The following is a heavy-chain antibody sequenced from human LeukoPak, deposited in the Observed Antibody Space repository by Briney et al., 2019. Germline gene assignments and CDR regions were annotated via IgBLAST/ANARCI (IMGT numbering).Heavy chain of an antibody. V-gene: IGHV4-30-2*01. J-gene: IGHJ3*02. Sequence: SETLSLTCTVSGGSISSGGYSWSWIRQPPGKGLEWIGYIHHSGSTYYNPSLKSRVTISVDRSKNQFSLKLSSATAADTAVYYCARATVGYGYYKGTPMAFDIWGQGTMVTVSS. CDR3: ARATVGYGYYKGTPMAFDI. CDR2: IHHSGST. CDR1: GGSISSGGYS. D-gene: IGHD3-22*01.